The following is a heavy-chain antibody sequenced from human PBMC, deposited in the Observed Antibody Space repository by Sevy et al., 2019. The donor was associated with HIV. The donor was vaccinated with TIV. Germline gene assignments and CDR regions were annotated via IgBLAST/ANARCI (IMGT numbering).Heavy chain of an antibody. CDR2: IIAVFGTT. CDR3: ARDKYYYVSGSFDY. V-gene: IGHV1-69*13. J-gene: IGHJ4*01. CDR1: GGIFRSNA. Sequence: SVKVSCKASGGIFRSNAISWVRQAPGQGLEWMGGIIAVFGTTNYAQNFQGRVTVSADESRSTAYMELSSLRSEDTAVYYCARDKYYYVSGSFDYWGQGTQVTVSS. D-gene: IGHD3-10*01.